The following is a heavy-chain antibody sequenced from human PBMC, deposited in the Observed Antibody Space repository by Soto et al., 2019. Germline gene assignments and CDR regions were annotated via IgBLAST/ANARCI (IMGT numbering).Heavy chain of an antibody. CDR1: GFTFSNYA. CDR3: ARVFYYDILTGKSYNMDV. Sequence: VQLLESGGDLVQPGGSLRLSCEASGFTFSNYAMSWVRQAPGKGLEWVSVISGSGGSTNYADSAKGRFTNSRDNSMDTLYLQMNSLRAEDTAVYYCARVFYYDILTGKSYNMDVLGQGTTVIVSS. CDR2: ISGSGGST. V-gene: IGHV3-23*01. D-gene: IGHD3-9*01. J-gene: IGHJ6*02.